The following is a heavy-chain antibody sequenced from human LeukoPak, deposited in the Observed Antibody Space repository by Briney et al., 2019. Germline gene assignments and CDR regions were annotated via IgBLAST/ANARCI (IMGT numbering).Heavy chain of an antibody. CDR2: INHSGST. D-gene: IGHD2-8*01. Sequence: SETLSLTCAVYGGSCSGYYWSWIRHPPGKGLEWIGEINHSGSTNYNPSLKSRVTISVDTSKNQFSLKLSSVTAADTAVYYCARGRAPGYCTLWGQGTLVTVSS. V-gene: IGHV4-34*01. J-gene: IGHJ4*02. CDR1: GGSCSGYY. CDR3: ARGRAPGYCTL.